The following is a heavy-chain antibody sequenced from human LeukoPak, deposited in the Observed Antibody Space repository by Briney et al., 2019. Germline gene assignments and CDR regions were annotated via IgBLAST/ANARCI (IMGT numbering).Heavy chain of an antibody. V-gene: IGHV4-59*01. J-gene: IGHJ4*02. CDR2: IYYSGST. Sequence: SETPSLTCTVSGGSISSYYWSWIRQPPGKGLEWIGYIYYSGSTNYNPSLKSRVTISVDTSKNQFSLKLSSVTAADTAVYYCARRGSGSWWVFDYWGQGTLVTVSS. D-gene: IGHD6-19*01. CDR1: GGSISSYY. CDR3: ARRGSGSWWVFDY.